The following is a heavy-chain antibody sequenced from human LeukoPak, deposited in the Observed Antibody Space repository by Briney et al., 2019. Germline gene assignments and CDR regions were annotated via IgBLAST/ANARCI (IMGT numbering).Heavy chain of an antibody. CDR1: GGTFSSYA. Sequence: ASVKVSCKPSGGTFSSYAISWVRQAPGQGLEWMGRIIPILGIANYAQKFQGRVTITADKSTSTAYMELSSLRSEDTAVYYCARALKYYYDSSGYYPSDAFDIWGQGTMVTVSS. D-gene: IGHD3-22*01. J-gene: IGHJ3*02. CDR3: ARALKYYYDSSGYYPSDAFDI. CDR2: IIPILGIA. V-gene: IGHV1-69*04.